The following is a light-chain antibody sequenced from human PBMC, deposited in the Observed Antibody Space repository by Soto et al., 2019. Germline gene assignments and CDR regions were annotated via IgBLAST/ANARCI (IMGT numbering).Light chain of an antibody. CDR3: QQYKNWPL. CDR1: HSVNSH. Sequence: EMMRKQSPATLSVPPGERVTLSCRTSHSVNSHVAWYQQKPGQAPRLLLYGASTRATGIPVRFSGSGSGTEFTLTISSLQSEDFAVYYCQQYKNWPLFGQGTRLEIK. V-gene: IGKV3-15*01. J-gene: IGKJ5*01. CDR2: GAS.